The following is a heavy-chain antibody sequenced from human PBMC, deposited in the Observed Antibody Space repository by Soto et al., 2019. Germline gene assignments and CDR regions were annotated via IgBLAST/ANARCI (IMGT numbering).Heavy chain of an antibody. J-gene: IGHJ4*02. CDR3: ASERWPTFDY. CDR1: GDSVSSNNIA. CDR2: TYYRSKWYN. D-gene: IGHD2-15*01. Sequence: PSQTLSLTCAVSGDSVSSNNIAWNWLRQSPWRGLEWLGRTYYRSKWYNEYAVSVRSRITINLDTSKNQFSLQLNSVTPEDTAEYYCASERWPTFDYWGQGAQVTVSS. V-gene: IGHV6-1*01.